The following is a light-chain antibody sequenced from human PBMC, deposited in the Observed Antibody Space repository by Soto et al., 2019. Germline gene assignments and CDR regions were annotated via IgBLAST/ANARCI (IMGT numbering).Light chain of an antibody. CDR2: DVS. V-gene: IGLV2-14*01. Sequence: QSALTQPASVSGSPGQSITISCTVTSSDVGGYNYVSWYQQHPGKAPKRMIYDVSNRPSGVSNRFSGSKSRNTASLTIAGLQDEDEADDYCSSYTSSSTDVVLGGGTKLTVL. J-gene: IGLJ2*01. CDR1: SSDVGGYNY. CDR3: SSYTSSSTDVV.